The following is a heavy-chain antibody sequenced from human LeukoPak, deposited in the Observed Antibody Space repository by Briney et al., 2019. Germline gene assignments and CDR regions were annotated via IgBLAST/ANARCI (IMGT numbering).Heavy chain of an antibody. CDR3: ARGGSLRYDNPLYYYGMDV. J-gene: IGHJ6*02. CDR1: GGSFSGYY. D-gene: IGHD3-22*01. CDR2: INHSGST. Sequence: NSSETLSLTCAVYGGSFSGYYWSWIRQPPGKGLEWIGEINHSGSTNYNPSLKSRVTISVDTSKNQFSLKLSSVTAADTAVYYCARGGSLRYDNPLYYYGMDVWGQGTTVTVSS. V-gene: IGHV4-34*01.